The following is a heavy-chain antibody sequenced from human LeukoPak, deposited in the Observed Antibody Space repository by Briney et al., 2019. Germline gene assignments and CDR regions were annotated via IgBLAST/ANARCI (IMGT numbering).Heavy chain of an antibody. J-gene: IGHJ6*03. CDR1: GFTFSSYG. CDR3: ARGENWNCGAYCSRGLGYMDV. D-gene: IGHD1-7*01. V-gene: IGHV3-30*02. CDR2: IRYDGSNK. Sequence: GGSLRLSCAASGFTFSSYGMHWVRQAPGKGLEWVAFIRYDGSNKYYADSVKGRFTISRDNSKNTLYLQMNSLRAEDTAVYYCARGENWNCGAYCSRGLGYMDVWGKGTTVTVSS.